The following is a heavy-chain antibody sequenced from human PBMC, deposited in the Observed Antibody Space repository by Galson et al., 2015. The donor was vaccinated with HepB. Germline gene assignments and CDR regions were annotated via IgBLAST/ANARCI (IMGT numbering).Heavy chain of an antibody. CDR3: ARELVRLNYYYGMDV. J-gene: IGHJ6*02. V-gene: IGHV1-2*02. CDR2: INPNSGGT. D-gene: IGHD3-10*01. Sequence: SVKVSCKASGYTFTGYYMHWVRQAPGQGLEWMGWINPNSGGTNYAQKFQGRVTMTRDTSISTAYMELSRLRSDDTAVYYCARELVRLNYYYGMDVWGQGTTVTVSS. CDR1: GYTFTGYY.